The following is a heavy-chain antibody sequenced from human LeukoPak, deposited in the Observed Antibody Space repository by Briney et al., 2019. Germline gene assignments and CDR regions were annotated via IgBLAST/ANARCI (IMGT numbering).Heavy chain of an antibody. V-gene: IGHV3-23*01. CDR1: GFTFSNYA. CDR3: ARGAMIVVGDAFDI. J-gene: IGHJ3*02. D-gene: IGHD3-22*01. CDR2: ISGSGDST. Sequence: GGSLRLSCAASGFTFSNYAMRWVRQAPGKGLEWVSGISGSGDSTYYADSVRGRFTISRDNSKNTLYLQMNSLRAEDTAVYYCARGAMIVVGDAFDIWGQGTMVTVSS.